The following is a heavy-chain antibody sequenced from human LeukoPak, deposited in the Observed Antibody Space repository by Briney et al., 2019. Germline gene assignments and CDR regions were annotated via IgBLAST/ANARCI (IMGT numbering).Heavy chain of an antibody. Sequence: ASVKVSCKASGYSFSSYGISWVRQAPGQGLEWMGWISAYNGNTNHAQKFQGRVTMTTDTSMSTVYMEVRSLRSDDTAVYYCARDSSPSLVGATVFDYWGQGTLVTVSS. J-gene: IGHJ4*02. V-gene: IGHV1-18*01. D-gene: IGHD1-26*01. CDR2: ISAYNGNT. CDR1: GYSFSSYG. CDR3: ARDSSPSLVGATVFDY.